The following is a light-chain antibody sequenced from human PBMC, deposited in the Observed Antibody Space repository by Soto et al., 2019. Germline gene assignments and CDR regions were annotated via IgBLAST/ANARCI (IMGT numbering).Light chain of an antibody. CDR1: QSISSW. Sequence: DIQMTQSPSTLSASVGDRVTITCRASQSISSWLAWYQQKPGKAPKLLIYGASSLARGVPSRFSGSGSETEFTLTISSLQPDDFATYYCQQYNSYPLTFGPGTKVDIK. CDR2: GAS. CDR3: QQYNSYPLT. J-gene: IGKJ3*01. V-gene: IGKV1-5*01.